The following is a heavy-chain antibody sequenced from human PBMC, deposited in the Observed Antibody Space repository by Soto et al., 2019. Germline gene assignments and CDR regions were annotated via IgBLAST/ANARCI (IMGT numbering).Heavy chain of an antibody. Sequence: EVQLLESGGGLVQPGGSLRLSCAASGFSFNKYAMTLVLQAPGKGLEWVAAISGSGGRTHYADSVKGRFPISRDNSKNILHLQMNSLRVEDTAVFYCARTMTIFGAALDWGQGTLVSVSS. CDR1: GFSFNKYA. V-gene: IGHV3-23*01. J-gene: IGHJ4*02. CDR2: ISGSGGRT. CDR3: ARTMTIFGAALD. D-gene: IGHD3-3*01.